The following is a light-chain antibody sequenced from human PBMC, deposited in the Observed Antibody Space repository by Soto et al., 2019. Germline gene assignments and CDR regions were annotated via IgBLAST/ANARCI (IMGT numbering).Light chain of an antibody. CDR2: QVS. CDR1: SSDVGGYTY. V-gene: IGLV2-14*01. J-gene: IGLJ3*02. CDR3: SSYTNSNTRV. Sequence: QSALTQPASVSGSPGQSITISCTGTSSDVGGYTYVSWYQQHPGKAPKLMIYQVSNRPSGVSNRFSGSKSGNTASLTISGIQTEDEADYYCSSYTNSNTRVFGGGTQLTVL.